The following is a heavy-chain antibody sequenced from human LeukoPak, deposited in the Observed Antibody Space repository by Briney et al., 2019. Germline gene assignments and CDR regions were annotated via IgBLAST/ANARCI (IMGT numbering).Heavy chain of an antibody. Sequence: PSVTLSLTCAVSGGSISSGGYSWSWIRQPPGKGLEWIGYIYHSGSTYYNPSLKSRVTISVDRSKNQFSLKLSSVTAADTAVYYCARELRYTGYYYGMDVWGQGTTVTVSS. CDR2: IYHSGST. D-gene: IGHD5-18*01. J-gene: IGHJ6*02. V-gene: IGHV4-30-2*01. CDR3: ARELRYTGYYYGMDV. CDR1: GGSISSGGYS.